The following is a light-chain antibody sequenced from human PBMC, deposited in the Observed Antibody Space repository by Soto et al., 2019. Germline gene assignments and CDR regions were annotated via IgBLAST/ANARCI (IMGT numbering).Light chain of an antibody. V-gene: IGLV3-25*03. CDR1: ALPKQY. J-gene: IGLJ2*01. CDR2: KDS. CDR3: QSGDSSGAYPV. Sequence: YELTQPPSVSVSPGQTATITCSGDALPKQYVYWYQQKSGQAPVMVIDKDSERPSGIPERFSGSSSGTKVTLTISGVQAEDEADYYCQSGDSSGAYPVFGGGTKLTVL.